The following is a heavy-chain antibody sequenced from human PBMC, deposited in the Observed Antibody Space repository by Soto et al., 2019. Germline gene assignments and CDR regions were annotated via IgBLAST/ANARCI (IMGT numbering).Heavy chain of an antibody. CDR3: ASLSSSWYPAEYFQH. CDR1: GFTFSSYA. CDR2: ISGSGGST. V-gene: IGHV3-23*01. D-gene: IGHD6-13*01. J-gene: IGHJ1*01. Sequence: PGGSLSLSCAASGFTFSSYAMSWVRQAPGKGLEWVSAISGSGGSTYYADSVKGRLTISRDNSKNTLYLQMNSLRAEDTAVYYCASLSSSWYPAEYFQHWGQDTLVTVS.